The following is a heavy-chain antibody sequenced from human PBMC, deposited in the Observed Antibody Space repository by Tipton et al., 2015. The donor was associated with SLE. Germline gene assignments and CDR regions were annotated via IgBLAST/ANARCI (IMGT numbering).Heavy chain of an antibody. CDR1: GFTFSSYW. V-gene: IGHV3-74*01. CDR2: INSDGITT. Sequence: GSLRLSCVASGFTFSSYWMHWVRQLPGKGLVWVSHINSDGITTSYADSVKGRFSISRDSAKNTLYLQMNSLRVEDSGVYYCSAWFNFWGQGTLVTVSS. J-gene: IGHJ4*02. CDR3: SAWFNF.